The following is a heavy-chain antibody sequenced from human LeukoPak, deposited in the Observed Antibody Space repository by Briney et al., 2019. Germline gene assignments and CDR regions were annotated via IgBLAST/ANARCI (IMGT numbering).Heavy chain of an antibody. CDR1: GGSISSGSYY. Sequence: PSQTLSLTCTVSGGSISSGSYYWSWIRQPAGKGLEWIGRIYTSGSTNYNPSLKSRVTISVDTSKNQFSLELSSVTAADTAVYYCARGAIVVVPAGNWYFDLWGRGTLVTVSS. D-gene: IGHD2-2*01. J-gene: IGHJ2*01. CDR2: IYTSGST. CDR3: ARGAIVVVPAGNWYFDL. V-gene: IGHV4-61*02.